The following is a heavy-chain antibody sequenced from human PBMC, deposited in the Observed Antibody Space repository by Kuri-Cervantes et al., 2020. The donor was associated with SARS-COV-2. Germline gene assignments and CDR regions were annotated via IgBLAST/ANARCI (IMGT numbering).Heavy chain of an antibody. V-gene: IGHV3-48*01. CDR1: GFTFSSYS. CDR3: SRTYDSSGSLYYYYYMDV. CDR2: ISSSSSTI. J-gene: IGHJ6*03. Sequence: GESLKISCAASGFTFSSYSMNWVRQAPGKGLEWVSYISSSSSTIYYADSVKGRSTISRDNAKNSLYLQMNSLRAEDTAVYYCSRTYDSSGSLYYYYYMDVWGKGTTVTVSS. D-gene: IGHD3-22*01.